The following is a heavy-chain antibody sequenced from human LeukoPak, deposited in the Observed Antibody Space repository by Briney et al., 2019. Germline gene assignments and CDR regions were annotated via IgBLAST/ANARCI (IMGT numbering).Heavy chain of an antibody. D-gene: IGHD1-26*01. CDR2: ISWNSGSI. CDR3: AKDTSDGGSSYLTEYFQH. V-gene: IGHV3-9*01. CDR1: GFTFDDYA. Sequence: GRSLRLSCAASGFTFDDYAMHWVRQAPGKGLEWVSGISWNSGSIGYADSVKGRFTISRDNAKNSLYLQMNSLRAEDTALYYCAKDTSDGGSSYLTEYFQHWGQGTLVTVSS. J-gene: IGHJ1*01.